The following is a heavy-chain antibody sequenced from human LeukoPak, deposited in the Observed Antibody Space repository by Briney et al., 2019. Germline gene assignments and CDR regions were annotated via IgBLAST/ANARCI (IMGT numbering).Heavy chain of an antibody. CDR1: GFTFTTYS. J-gene: IGHJ4*02. CDR2: ISSSSSTI. V-gene: IGHV3-48*02. Sequence: GGSLRLSCEASGFTFTTYSMNWVRQAPGKGLEWVSYISSSSSTIKYADSVKGRFTISRDNAKKSLYLQMNSLRDEDTAVYYCAGGDRNSGYDLYYFDYWGQGTLVTVSS. CDR3: AGGDRNSGYDLYYFDY. D-gene: IGHD5-12*01.